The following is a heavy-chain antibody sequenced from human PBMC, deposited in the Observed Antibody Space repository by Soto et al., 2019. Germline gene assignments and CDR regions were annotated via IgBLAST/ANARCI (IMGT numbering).Heavy chain of an antibody. D-gene: IGHD1-26*01. CDR1: GGTFSTHT. J-gene: IGHJ4*02. Sequence: QVQLVQSGAEVKKPGSSVKVSCKASGGTFSTHTITWVRQAPGQGLEWMGRIIPILGIANYAQKFQGRVTITADKTTSTAYMELSSLRSEDTAVYYCARSYYTDHRHFDYWGQGTLVTVSS. CDR2: IIPILGIA. CDR3: ARSYYTDHRHFDY. V-gene: IGHV1-69*02.